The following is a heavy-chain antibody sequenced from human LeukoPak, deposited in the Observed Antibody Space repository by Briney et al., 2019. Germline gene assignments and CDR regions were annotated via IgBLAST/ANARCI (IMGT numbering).Heavy chain of an antibody. J-gene: IGHJ6*03. CDR3: AREVTVAGTFYFYMDV. D-gene: IGHD6-19*01. CDR1: GGSIRSHY. Sequence: SETVSLTCSVSGGSIRSHYWAWVRQPPGQALEVIVYLYYGGRTQYNTSLKSRVTRTMDTSKTQFSLRLNSVSAADTAVYYCAREVTVAGTFYFYMDVWGQGTTVTVSS. CDR2: LYYGGRT. V-gene: IGHV4-59*11.